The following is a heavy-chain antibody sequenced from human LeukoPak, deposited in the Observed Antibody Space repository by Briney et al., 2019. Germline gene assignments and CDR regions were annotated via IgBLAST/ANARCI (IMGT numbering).Heavy chain of an antibody. J-gene: IGHJ4*02. CDR1: GFTFSSYE. Sequence: GGSLILSCAASGFTFSSYEMNWVRQAPGKGLEWVSYISSSGSTIYYADSVKGRFTISRDNAKNSLYLQMNSLRAEDTAVYYCARYYDYGPGYFYWGQGTLVTVSS. V-gene: IGHV3-48*03. CDR2: ISSSGSTI. CDR3: ARYYDYGPGYFY. D-gene: IGHD3-16*01.